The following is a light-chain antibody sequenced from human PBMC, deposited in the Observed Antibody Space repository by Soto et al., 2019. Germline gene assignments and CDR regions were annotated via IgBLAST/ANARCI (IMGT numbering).Light chain of an antibody. CDR3: CSYAGDYTFV. V-gene: IGLV2-11*01. J-gene: IGLJ1*01. Sequence: QSALTQPRSVSGSPGQSVTISCTATRSDVGVYNYVTWYQQYPGKAPKVMIYDVKTRPSGVPERFSGSKSGNTASLTISGLQAEDEADYYCCSYAGDYTFVFGTGTKLTVL. CDR2: DVK. CDR1: RSDVGVYNY.